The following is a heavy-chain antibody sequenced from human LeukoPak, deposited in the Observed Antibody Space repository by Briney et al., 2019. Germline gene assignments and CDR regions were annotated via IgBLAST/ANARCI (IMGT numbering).Heavy chain of an antibody. D-gene: IGHD3-10*01. CDR1: GYSFTSYG. Sequence: ASVKVSCKASGYSFTSYGISWVRQAPGQGLEWMGRIIPIFGIANYAQKFQGRVTITADKSTSTAYMELSSLRSEDTAVYYCARDRGRITMVRGVIGLGMDVWGQGTTVTVSS. CDR3: ARDRGRITMVRGVIGLGMDV. J-gene: IGHJ6*02. V-gene: IGHV1-69*04. CDR2: IIPIFGIA.